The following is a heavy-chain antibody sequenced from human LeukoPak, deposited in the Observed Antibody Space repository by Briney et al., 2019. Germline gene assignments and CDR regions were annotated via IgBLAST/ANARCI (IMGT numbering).Heavy chain of an antibody. CDR2: ISSSGSTI. J-gene: IGHJ4*02. CDR3: ARKMVRGVIIMSYFDY. Sequence: GGSLRLSCAASGFTFSSYEMNWVRQAPGKGLEWVSYISSSGSTIYYADSVKGRFTISRDNAKSSLYLQMNSLRAEDTAVYYCARKMVRGVIIMSYFDYWGQGTLVTVSS. CDR1: GFTFSSYE. D-gene: IGHD3-10*01. V-gene: IGHV3-48*03.